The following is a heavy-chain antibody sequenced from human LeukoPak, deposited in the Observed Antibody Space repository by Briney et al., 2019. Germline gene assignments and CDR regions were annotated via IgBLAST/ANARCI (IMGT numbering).Heavy chain of an antibody. CDR3: ARDPLGIAVAGSFYYYYYGMDV. D-gene: IGHD6-19*01. J-gene: IGHJ6*02. CDR2: IYTSGST. Sequence: SQTLSLTCTVSGGSISSGSYYWSWIRQPAGTGLEWLGRIYTSGSTNYNPSLKSRVTISVDTSKNQFSLKPSSVTAADTAVYYCARDPLGIAVAGSFYYYYYGMDVWGQGTTVTVSS. CDR1: GGSISSGSYY. V-gene: IGHV4-61*02.